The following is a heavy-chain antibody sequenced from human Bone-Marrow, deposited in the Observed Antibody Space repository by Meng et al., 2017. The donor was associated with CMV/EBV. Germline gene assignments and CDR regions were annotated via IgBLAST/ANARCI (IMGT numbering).Heavy chain of an antibody. CDR3: ARVVWCSSTSCYGWSYNWFDP. V-gene: IGHV3-48*04. CDR1: GFTFNTYS. D-gene: IGHD2-2*01. CDR2: ISSSGTSI. J-gene: IGHJ5*02. Sequence: GESLKISCAASGFTFNTYSMNWVRQAPGKGPEWVSYISSSGTSIYYADSVKGRFTISRDNAKNSMYLQMNSLRAEDTAVYYCARVVWCSSTSCYGWSYNWFDPWGQGTLVTVSS.